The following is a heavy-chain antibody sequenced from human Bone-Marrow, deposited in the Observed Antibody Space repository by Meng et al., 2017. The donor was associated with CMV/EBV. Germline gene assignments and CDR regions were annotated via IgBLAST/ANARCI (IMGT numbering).Heavy chain of an antibody. V-gene: IGHV4-34*01. CDR1: GAPFSGY. CDR3: APGFRSWSGSYSS. J-gene: IGHJ4*02. CDR2: ITHSGST. Sequence: QVPLTQWGAGLLKPSETLSLTCGVYGAPFSGYWSWVRQPPGKGLEWIGEITHSGSTNYNVSLKSRVTISIDTSKNQFSLKLSSVTATDTAVYYCAPGFRSWSGSYSSWGQGTLVTVSS. D-gene: IGHD1-26*01.